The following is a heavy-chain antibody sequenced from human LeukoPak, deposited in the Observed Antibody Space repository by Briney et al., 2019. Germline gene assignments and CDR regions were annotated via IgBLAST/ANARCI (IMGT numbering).Heavy chain of an antibody. D-gene: IGHD4-23*01. Sequence: SETLSLTCTVSGGSISSGGYYWSWIRQHPGKGLEWIGYIYYSGSTYYNPSLKSRVTISVDTSKNQFSLKLSSVTAADTAVYYCAREVTSTYALFDYWGQGTLVTVSS. CDR3: AREVTSTYALFDY. CDR1: GGSISSGGYY. J-gene: IGHJ4*02. CDR2: IYYSGST. V-gene: IGHV4-31*03.